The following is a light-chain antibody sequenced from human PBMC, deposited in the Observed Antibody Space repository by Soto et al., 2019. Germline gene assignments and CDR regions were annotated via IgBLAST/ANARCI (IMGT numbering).Light chain of an antibody. CDR3: QTWGPGIRV. J-gene: IGLJ3*02. CDR1: SGHSNYD. V-gene: IGLV4-69*01. CDR2: VHSDGTH. Sequence: QSVLTQSPSASASLGASVKLTCTLDSGHSNYDIAWHQQQSEKGPRFLVKVHSDGTHIKGDGIPDRFSGSSSGTERYLIISGLQSEDEADYYCQTWGPGIRVFGGGTKLTVL.